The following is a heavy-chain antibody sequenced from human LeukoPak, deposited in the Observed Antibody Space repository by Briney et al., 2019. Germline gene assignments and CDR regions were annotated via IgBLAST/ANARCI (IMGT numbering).Heavy chain of an antibody. D-gene: IGHD5-18*01. CDR1: GFTFSGYG. V-gene: IGHV3-33*01. Sequence: GSLRLSCAASGFTFSGYGMHWVRQAPGKGLEWVAMTWFDGSNKYYADAVKGRFTISRDNSKNTLYLQMYSLRAEDTAVYYCATELSSDTAFDYWGQGTLVAVSS. CDR2: TWFDGSNK. CDR3: ATELSSDTAFDY. J-gene: IGHJ4*02.